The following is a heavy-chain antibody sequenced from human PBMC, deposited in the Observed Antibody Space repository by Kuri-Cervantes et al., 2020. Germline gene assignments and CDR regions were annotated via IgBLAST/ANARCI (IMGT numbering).Heavy chain of an antibody. J-gene: IGHJ6*02. Sequence: LSLTCAASGFTFSSYAMHWVRQAPGKGLEWVAVISYDGSNKYYADSVKGRFTISRDNSKNTLYLQMNSPRAEDTAVYYCARDSGSYSTYGIDVWGQGTTVTVSS. D-gene: IGHD1-26*01. CDR2: ISYDGSNK. V-gene: IGHV3-30-3*01. CDR3: ARDSGSYSTYGIDV. CDR1: GFTFSSYA.